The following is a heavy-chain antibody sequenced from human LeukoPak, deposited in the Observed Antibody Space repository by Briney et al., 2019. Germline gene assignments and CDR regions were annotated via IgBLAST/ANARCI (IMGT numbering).Heavy chain of an antibody. V-gene: IGHV3-53*01. D-gene: IGHD7-27*01. CDR1: GFIVNTNY. Sequence: GGSLRLSCAASGFIVNTNYMTWVRQAPGRGLEWVSCIYADVATYYADSAKGRFTLSRDNARNSLYLQMNSLRAEDTAVYYCARGHWGLDSWGQGALVSVSS. CDR2: IYADVAT. CDR3: ARGHWGLDS. J-gene: IGHJ4*02.